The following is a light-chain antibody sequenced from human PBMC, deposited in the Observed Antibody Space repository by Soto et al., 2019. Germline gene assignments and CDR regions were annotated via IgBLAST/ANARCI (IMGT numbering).Light chain of an antibody. CDR3: QQYSSYPQT. Sequence: AIRMTQSPSSFSASAGDRVTIACRTSQGIRSYLAWYQQRPGKAPKLLIYDASTLHAGVPSRFGGSGSGTDFTLTISCLQSEDFATYYCQQYSSYPQTFGQGTKVDIK. J-gene: IGKJ1*01. V-gene: IGKV1-8*01. CDR1: QGIRSY. CDR2: DAS.